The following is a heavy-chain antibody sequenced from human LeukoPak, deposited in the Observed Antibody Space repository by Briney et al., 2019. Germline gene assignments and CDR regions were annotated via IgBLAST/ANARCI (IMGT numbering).Heavy chain of an antibody. J-gene: IGHJ3*02. CDR2: IYYSGST. CDR3: ARDRGGDGADFDAFDI. D-gene: IGHD2-21*02. Sequence: PETLSLTCTVSGGSISSGDYYWSWIRQPPGKGLEWIGYIYYSGSTNYNPSLKSRVTISVDTSKNQFSLKLSSVTAADTAVYYCARDRGGDGADFDAFDIWGQGTMVTVSS. CDR1: GGSISSGDYY. V-gene: IGHV4-61*08.